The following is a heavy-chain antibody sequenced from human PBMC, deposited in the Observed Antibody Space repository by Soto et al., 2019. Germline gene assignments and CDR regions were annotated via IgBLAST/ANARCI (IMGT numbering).Heavy chain of an antibody. CDR2: ISGSGGST. J-gene: IGHJ3*02. D-gene: IGHD3-22*01. Sequence: GGSLRLSCAASGFTFSSHAMIWVRQAPGRGLEWVSVISGSGGSTYYTDSVKGRFTISRDNSKNMLYVQMNSLRAEDTAVYYCAKGSSGYYYGVAFDIWGQGTMVTVSS. CDR3: AKGSSGYYYGVAFDI. CDR1: GFTFSSHA. V-gene: IGHV3-23*01.